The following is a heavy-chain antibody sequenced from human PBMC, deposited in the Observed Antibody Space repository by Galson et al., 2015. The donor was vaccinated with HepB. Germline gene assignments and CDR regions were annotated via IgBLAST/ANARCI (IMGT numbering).Heavy chain of an antibody. CDR3: ASVYSGYDFDY. CDR2: IIPILGIA. V-gene: IGHV1-69*04. D-gene: IGHD5-12*01. CDR1: GYTFTSYG. Sequence: SVKVSCKASGYTFTSYGISWVRQAPGQGLEWMGRIIPILGIANYAQKFQGRVTITADKSTSTAYMELSSLRSEDTAVYYCASVYSGYDFDYWGQGTLVTVSS. J-gene: IGHJ4*02.